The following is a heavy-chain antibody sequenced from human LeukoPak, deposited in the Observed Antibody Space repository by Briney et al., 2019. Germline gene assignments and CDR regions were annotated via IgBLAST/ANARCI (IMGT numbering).Heavy chain of an antibody. CDR2: IRSKANSYAT. J-gene: IGHJ4*02. Sequence: GGSLRLSCAASGFTFSGSAMHWVRQASGKGLEWVGRIRSKANSYATAYAASVKGRFTISRDDSKNTAYLQMNSLKTEDTAVYYCTRLAAVGPLFDYWGQGTLVTVSS. V-gene: IGHV3-73*01. D-gene: IGHD6-13*01. CDR1: GFTFSGSA. CDR3: TRLAAVGPLFDY.